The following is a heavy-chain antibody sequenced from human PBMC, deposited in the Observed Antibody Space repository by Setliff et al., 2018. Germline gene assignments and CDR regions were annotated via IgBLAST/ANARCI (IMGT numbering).Heavy chain of an antibody. Sequence: PGGSLRLSCAASGFTFSDAWMSWVRQAPGKGLEWVGFIRSKAYGGTTEYAASVKGRFTISRDDSKSIAYLQMNSLKTEDTDVYYCTREASVDFWSGYPYYYYMDVWGKGTTVTVSS. J-gene: IGHJ6*03. CDR2: IRSKAYGGTT. CDR3: TREASVDFWSGYPYYYYMDV. V-gene: IGHV3-49*04. CDR1: GFTFSDAW. D-gene: IGHD3-3*01.